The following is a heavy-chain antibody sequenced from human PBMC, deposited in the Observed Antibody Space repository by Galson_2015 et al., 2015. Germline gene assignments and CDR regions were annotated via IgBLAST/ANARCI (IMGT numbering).Heavy chain of an antibody. Sequence: PALVKPTQTLTLTCTFSGFSLSTSGVGVGWIRQPPGKALEWLALIYWNDDKRYSPSLKSRLTITKDTSTNQVVLTMTNMDPVDTATYYCAHLTLYSSSWYSVNWFDPWGQGTLVTVSS. CDR1: GFSLSTSGVG. D-gene: IGHD6-13*01. CDR2: IYWNDDK. CDR3: AHLTLYSSSWYSVNWFDP. J-gene: IGHJ5*02. V-gene: IGHV2-5*01.